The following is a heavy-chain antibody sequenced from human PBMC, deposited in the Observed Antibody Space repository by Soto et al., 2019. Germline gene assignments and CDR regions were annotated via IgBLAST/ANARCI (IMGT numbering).Heavy chain of an antibody. V-gene: IGHV4-59*01. CDR1: GGSISSYY. J-gene: IGHJ6*02. D-gene: IGHD4-17*01. CDR3: ARVSGDQVPYDSYGMDV. CDR2: IYYSGST. Sequence: QVQLQESGPGLVKPSETLSLTCTVSGGSISSYYWSWIRQPPGKGLEWIGYIYYSGSTNYNHSLKRRVTISVATYKNQFSLKLSSVTAADTAVYYCARVSGDQVPYDSYGMDVWGQGTTVTVSS.